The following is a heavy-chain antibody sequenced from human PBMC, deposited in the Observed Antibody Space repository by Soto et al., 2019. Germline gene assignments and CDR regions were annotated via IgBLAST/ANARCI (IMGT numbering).Heavy chain of an antibody. CDR3: ASSKPPPYCGGDCYSDY. D-gene: IGHD2-21*02. CDR1: GFTFSSYW. V-gene: IGHV3-74*01. J-gene: IGHJ4*02. CDR2: INSDGSST. Sequence: GGSLRLSCAASGFTFSSYWMHWVRQAPGKGLVWVSRINSDGSSTSYADSVKGRFTISRDNAKNTLYLQMNSLRAEDTAVYYCASSKPPPYCGGDCYSDYWGQGTLVTVSS.